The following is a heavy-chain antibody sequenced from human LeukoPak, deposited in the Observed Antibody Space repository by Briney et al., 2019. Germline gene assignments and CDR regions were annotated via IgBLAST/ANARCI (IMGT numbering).Heavy chain of an antibody. CDR2: XXXXXXST. CDR3: ARGSSHVQMTTIIVDYFDY. Sequence: ASVKVSCKASXYXXXXXXXXXVXXXXXXXXXXXXXXXXXXXSTSYXQKFQGRVSMTRDTSTSTVYMELSSLRSEDTALYYCARGSSHVQMTTIIVDYFDYWGQGTLVTVSS. V-gene: IGHV1-46*01. D-gene: IGHD5-24*01. J-gene: IGHJ4*02. CDR1: XYXXXXXX.